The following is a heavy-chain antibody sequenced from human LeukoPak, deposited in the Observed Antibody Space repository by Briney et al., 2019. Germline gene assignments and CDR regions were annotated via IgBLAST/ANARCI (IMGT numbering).Heavy chain of an antibody. CDR3: ASEERYYFDY. V-gene: IGHV1-69*13. CDR2: IIPIFGTA. CDR1: GGTFSSYA. D-gene: IGHD6-25*01. Sequence: EASVKVSCKGSGGTFSSYAINWVRQAPGQGLEWMGGIIPIFGTATYAQNSQGRVTITADESTSTAYMELGSLRSEDTAVYYCASEERYYFDYWGQGTLVTVSS. J-gene: IGHJ4*02.